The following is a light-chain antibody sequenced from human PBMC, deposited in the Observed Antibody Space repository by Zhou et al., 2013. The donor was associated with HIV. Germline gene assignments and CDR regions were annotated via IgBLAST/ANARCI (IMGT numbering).Light chain of an antibody. V-gene: IGKV3-20*01. CDR1: QSVTSNF. CDR3: QQYGSSPFT. Sequence: EFVLTQSPGTLSLSPGERATLSCRTSQSVTSNFLAWYQQKPGQAPRLLIYGASSRATGIPDRFSGSGSGTDFTLTISRLEPEDFAAYFCQQYGSSPFTFGQGTKLEIK. J-gene: IGKJ2*01. CDR2: GAS.